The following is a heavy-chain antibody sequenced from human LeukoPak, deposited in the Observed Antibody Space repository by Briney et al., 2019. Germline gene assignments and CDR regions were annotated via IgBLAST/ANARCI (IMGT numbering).Heavy chain of an antibody. CDR1: GFTFDDFG. V-gene: IGHV3-9*01. D-gene: IGHD3-10*01. Sequence: PGRSLRLSCAASGFTFDDFGMYWFRQAPGRGLEWVTAISWNSNNIAYADSVKGRFTLSRDNAKNSLYLQMNSLRTEDTALYYCAKSTGLYFYGVDVWGQGTTVTVSS. CDR3: AKSTGLYFYGVDV. CDR2: ISWNSNNI. J-gene: IGHJ6*02.